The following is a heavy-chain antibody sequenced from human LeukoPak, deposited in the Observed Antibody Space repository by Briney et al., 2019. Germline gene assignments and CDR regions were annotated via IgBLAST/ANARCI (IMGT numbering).Heavy chain of an antibody. CDR2: ISSSSSTI. CDR1: GFTFSSYC. D-gene: IGHD3-22*01. Sequence: PGGSLRLSCAASGFTFSSYCMNWVRQAPGKGLEWVSYISSSSSTIYYADPVKGRFTGTGDKDKNSLYLEMNSLRAEDTAVYYCARDHHDSSGYDYWGQGTLVTVCS. V-gene: IGHV3-48*01. J-gene: IGHJ4*02. CDR3: ARDHHDSSGYDY.